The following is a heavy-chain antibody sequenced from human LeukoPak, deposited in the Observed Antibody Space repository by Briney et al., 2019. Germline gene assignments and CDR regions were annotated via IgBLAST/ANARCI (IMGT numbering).Heavy chain of an antibody. J-gene: IGHJ4*02. CDR3: AGGSGFRTFFGY. Sequence: PGGSLRLSCAASGFTFSSYNMNWVRQAPGKGLEWVSSISSSSDYIYYADSVKGRFTISRDNAKNSLYLQMNSLRAEDTAVYYCAGGSGFRTFFGYWGQGTLVTVSS. V-gene: IGHV3-21*01. CDR2: ISSSSDYI. D-gene: IGHD3-10*01. CDR1: GFTFSSYN.